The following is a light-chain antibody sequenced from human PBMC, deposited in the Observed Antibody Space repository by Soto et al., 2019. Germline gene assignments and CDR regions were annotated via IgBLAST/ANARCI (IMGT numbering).Light chain of an antibody. CDR2: DAS. Sequence: EIVLTQSPATLSLSPGERATVSCRASQSVSSYLAWYQQKPGQAPRLLIYDASNRATGIPARFSGSGSGTDVSLTISSPESEDFAVYYCQQRSNWPITFGQGTRLEIK. CDR3: QQRSNWPIT. V-gene: IGKV3-11*01. CDR1: QSVSSY. J-gene: IGKJ5*01.